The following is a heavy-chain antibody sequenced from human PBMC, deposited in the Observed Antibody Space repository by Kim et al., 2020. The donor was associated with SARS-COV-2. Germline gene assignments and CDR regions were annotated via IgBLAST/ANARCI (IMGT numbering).Heavy chain of an antibody. CDR3: AKNWAWFGDQWVDY. V-gene: IGHV3-23*03. D-gene: IGHD3-10*01. CDR2: IYSGGSSR. CDR1: GFTFSSDA. Sequence: GGSLRLSCAASGFTFSSDAMSWVRQAPGKGLEWVSGIYSGGSSRYYADSVKGRFTISRDNSKKKLYLQMNSMRAEDTAVYYCAKNWAWFGDQWVDYWGQGTLVTVSS. J-gene: IGHJ4*02.